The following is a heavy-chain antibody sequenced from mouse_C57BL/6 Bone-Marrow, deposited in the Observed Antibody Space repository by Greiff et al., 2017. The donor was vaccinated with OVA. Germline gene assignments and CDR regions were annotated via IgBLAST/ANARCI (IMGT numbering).Heavy chain of an antibody. CDR2: INHDGSST. Sequence: EVMLVESEGGLVQPGSSMKLSCTASGFTFSDYYMAWVRQVPEKGLEWVAKINHDGSSTYYLDSLKSSSIISRDNAKNILYLQMSSLKSEDTATYYCARYYYGRLDYWGQGPTLTVSS. J-gene: IGHJ2*01. V-gene: IGHV5-16*01. CDR1: GFTFSDYY. D-gene: IGHD1-1*01. CDR3: ARYYYGRLDY.